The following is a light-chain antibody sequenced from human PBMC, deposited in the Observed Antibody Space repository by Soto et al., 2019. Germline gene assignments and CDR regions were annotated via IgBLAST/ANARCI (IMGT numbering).Light chain of an antibody. J-gene: IGKJ1*01. Sequence: DIQMTQSPSTLSASVGDRVTITCRASQSISSWLAWYQQKPGKAPKLLIYDASSLESGVPSRFSGSGSGTEFTLTISSLQPDDFATYSCQPFRTFGQGTKVEIK. CDR3: QPFRT. CDR1: QSISSW. V-gene: IGKV1-5*01. CDR2: DAS.